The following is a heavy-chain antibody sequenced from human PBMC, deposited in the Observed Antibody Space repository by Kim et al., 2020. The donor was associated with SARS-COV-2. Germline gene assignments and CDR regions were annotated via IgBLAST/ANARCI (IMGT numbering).Heavy chain of an antibody. Sequence: SETLSLTCTVSGGSISSGGYYWSWIRQHPGKGLEWIWYIYYSGSTYYNPSLKSRVTISVDTSKNQFSLKLSSVTAADTAVYYCARVVVVAATPDYWGQGTLVTVSS. CDR1: GGSISSGGYY. V-gene: IGHV4-31*03. CDR3: ARVVVVAATPDY. D-gene: IGHD2-15*01. J-gene: IGHJ4*02. CDR2: IYYSGST.